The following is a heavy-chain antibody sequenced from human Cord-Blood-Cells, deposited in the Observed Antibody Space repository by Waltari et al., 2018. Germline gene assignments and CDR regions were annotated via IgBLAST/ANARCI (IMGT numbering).Heavy chain of an antibody. CDR3: ARDSPLTGDWYFDL. CDR1: GFNFSSYG. Sequence: QVQLVESGGGVVQPGRSLRLSCAASGFNFSSYGMHWVRQAPGKGLEGVAVIWYDGSNKYYADSVMGRFTISRDNSKNTLYLQRNSLRAEDTAVYYCARDSPLTGDWYFDLWGRGTLVTVSS. J-gene: IGHJ2*01. V-gene: IGHV3-33*01. D-gene: IGHD7-27*01. CDR2: IWYDGSNK.